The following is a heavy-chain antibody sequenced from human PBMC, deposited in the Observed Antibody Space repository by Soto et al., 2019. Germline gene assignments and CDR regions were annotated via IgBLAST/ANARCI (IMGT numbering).Heavy chain of an antibody. CDR2: INANSGGT. CDR3: ASGGSSNWPDF. J-gene: IGHJ4*02. Sequence: QVQLVQSGAEVKKPGASVKVSCKASGYTFTDYYMHWVRQAPGQGLEWMGWINANSGGTNYPQKFQGRVTMTRDTSISTVYMELSNLRSDDTAVYYCASGGSSNWPDFWGRGTLVTVSS. CDR1: GYTFTDYY. V-gene: IGHV1-2*02. D-gene: IGHD6-13*01.